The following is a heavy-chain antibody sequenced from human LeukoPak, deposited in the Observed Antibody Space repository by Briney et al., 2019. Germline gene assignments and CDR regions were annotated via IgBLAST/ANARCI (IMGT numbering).Heavy chain of an antibody. D-gene: IGHD5-24*01. CDR1: GFTFRSHA. J-gene: IGHJ4*02. V-gene: IGHV3-23*01. CDR3: AKVGKDNYNYYY. Sequence: GGSLRLSCVGSGFTFRSHAMSWVRQAPEKGLEFVSGIYENGGTTYYADSVKGRFSISRDNSKNTLYLQMDSLRGEDTAVYYCAKVGKDNYNYYYWGQGTLVTVSS. CDR2: IYENGGTT.